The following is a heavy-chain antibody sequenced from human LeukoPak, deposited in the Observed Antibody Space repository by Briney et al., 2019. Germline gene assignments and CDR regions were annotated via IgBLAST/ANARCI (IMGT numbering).Heavy chain of an antibody. CDR2: IDYSGST. J-gene: IGHJ5*02. D-gene: IGHD3-10*01. V-gene: IGHV4-59*01. CDR3: ARYVYGSGSYYNWFDP. CDR1: GGSISSYY. Sequence: SETLSLTCTVSGGSISSYYWSWIRQPPGKGLEWIGYIDYSGSTNYNPSLKGRVTISVDTSKKQFSLKLSSVTAVDTAVYYCARYVYGSGSYYNWFDPWGQGTLVTVSS.